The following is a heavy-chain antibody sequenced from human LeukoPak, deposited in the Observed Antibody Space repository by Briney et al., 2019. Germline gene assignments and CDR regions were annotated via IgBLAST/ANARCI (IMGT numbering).Heavy chain of an antibody. D-gene: IGHD3-22*01. J-gene: IGHJ4*02. Sequence: GGSLRLSCAASGFTFSSYAMHWVRQAPGEGLEWVAVISYDGSNKYYADSVKGRFTISRDNSKNTLYLQMNSLRAEDTAVYYCARGGGYYDSSGSTYCFDYWGQGTLVTVSS. V-gene: IGHV3-30-3*01. CDR3: ARGGGYYDSSGSTYCFDY. CDR1: GFTFSSYA. CDR2: ISYDGSNK.